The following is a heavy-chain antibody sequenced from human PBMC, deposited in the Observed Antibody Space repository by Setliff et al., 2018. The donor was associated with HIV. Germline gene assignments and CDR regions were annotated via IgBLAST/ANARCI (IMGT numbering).Heavy chain of an antibody. Sequence: PSETLSLTCSVSGGSISSYYWSWIRQPPGKGLEWIGYIYYSGSTNDNPSLKSRGTISIDTSKDQFSLKLSSVTAADTAVYYCARDLGGGYSKYFDHWGQGTLVTV. J-gene: IGHJ4*02. D-gene: IGHD1-26*01. V-gene: IGHV4-59*01. CDR2: IYYSGST. CDR3: ARDLGGGYSKYFDH. CDR1: GGSISSYY.